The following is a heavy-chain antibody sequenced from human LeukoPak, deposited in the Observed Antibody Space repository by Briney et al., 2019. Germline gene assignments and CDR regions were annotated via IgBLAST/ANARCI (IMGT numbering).Heavy chain of an antibody. CDR3: AKDMFGLVSGYGDYYYYGMDV. CDR1: GFTFDDYA. D-gene: IGHD5-12*01. V-gene: IGHV3-9*01. Sequence: GRSLRLSCAASGFTFDDYAMHWVRQAPGKGLEWVSGISWNSGSIGYADSVKGRFTISRDNAKNSLYLQMNSLRAEDTALYYCAKDMFGLVSGYGDYYYYGMDVWGQGTTVTVSS. J-gene: IGHJ6*02. CDR2: ISWNSGSI.